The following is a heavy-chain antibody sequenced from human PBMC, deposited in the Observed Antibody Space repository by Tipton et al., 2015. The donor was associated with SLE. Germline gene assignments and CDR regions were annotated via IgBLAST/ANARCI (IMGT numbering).Heavy chain of an antibody. V-gene: IGHV3-48*03. CDR3: ARQGVSGSYDY. D-gene: IGHD1-26*01. Sequence: SLRLSCAASGFTFSSYEMNWVRQAPGKGLEWVSYISSSGSTIYYADSAKGRFTISRDNAKNSLYLQMNSLRAEDTAVYYCARQGVSGSYDYWGQGTLVTVSS. CDR1: GFTFSSYE. J-gene: IGHJ4*02. CDR2: ISSSGSTI.